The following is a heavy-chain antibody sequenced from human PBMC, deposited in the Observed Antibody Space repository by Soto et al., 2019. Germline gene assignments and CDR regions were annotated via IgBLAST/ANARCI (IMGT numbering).Heavy chain of an antibody. CDR1: GFTFSSYG. CDR2: ISYDGSNK. CDR3: AKDTIRPNAAPHYYYYYGMDV. D-gene: IGHD6-6*01. Sequence: GGSLRLSCAASGFTFSSYGMHYVRQAPGKGLEWVAVISYDGSNKYYADSVKGRFTISRDNSKNTLYLQMNSLRAEDTAVYYCAKDTIRPNAAPHYYYYYGMDVWGQGTTVTVSS. J-gene: IGHJ6*02. V-gene: IGHV3-30*18.